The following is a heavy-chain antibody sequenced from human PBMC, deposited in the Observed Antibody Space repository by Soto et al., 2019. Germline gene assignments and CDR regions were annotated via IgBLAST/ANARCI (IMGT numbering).Heavy chain of an antibody. CDR1: GFTVSTDW. CDR3: VRVNYYYGMDV. V-gene: IGHV3-66*01. CDR2: IRSGGNT. Sequence: EVQLVESGGGLVQPGGSLRLSCAASGFTVSTDWMYWVRQAPGKGLEWVSVIRSGGNTYYADSVEGRFTISRDNSKNTVHLQMTSLRAEDTAVYYCVRVNYYYGMDVWGQGTTATVSS. J-gene: IGHJ6*02.